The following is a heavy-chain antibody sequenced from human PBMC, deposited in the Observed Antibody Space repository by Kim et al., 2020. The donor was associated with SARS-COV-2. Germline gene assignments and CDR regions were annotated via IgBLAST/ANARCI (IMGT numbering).Heavy chain of an antibody. D-gene: IGHD3-22*01. CDR1: GFTFDDYG. V-gene: IGHV3-20*01. Sequence: GGSLRLSCAASGFTFDDYGMSWVRQAPGKGLEWVSGINWNGGSTGYADSVKGRFTISRDNAKNSLYLQMNSLRAEDTALYHCARANYYDSSGSLYYFDYWGQGTLVTVSS. CDR3: ARANYYDSSGSLYYFDY. J-gene: IGHJ4*02. CDR2: INWNGGST.